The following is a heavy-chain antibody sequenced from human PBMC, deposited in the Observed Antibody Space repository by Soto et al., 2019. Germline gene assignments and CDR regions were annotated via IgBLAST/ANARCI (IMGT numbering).Heavy chain of an antibody. D-gene: IGHD3-22*01. CDR2: IWYDGSNK. V-gene: IGHV3-33*01. CDR3: ARDRRLGYYYDSSGYLYGMDV. J-gene: IGHJ6*02. CDR1: GFTFSSYG. Sequence: QVQLVESAGGVVQPGRSLRLSCAASGFTFSSYGMHWVRQAPGKGLEWVAVIWYDGSNKYYADSVKGRFTISRDNSKNTLYLQMNSLRAEDTAVYYCARDRRLGYYYDSSGYLYGMDVWGQGTTVTVSS.